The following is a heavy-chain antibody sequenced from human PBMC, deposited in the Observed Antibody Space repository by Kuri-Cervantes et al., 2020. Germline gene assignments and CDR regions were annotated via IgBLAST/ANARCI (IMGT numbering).Heavy chain of an antibody. CDR3: ARTGDYCGGECGWYFDL. V-gene: IGHV4-61*02. CDR1: GGSISSGGYH. J-gene: IGHJ2*01. CDR2: IYTSGST. D-gene: IGHD2-21*01. Sequence: LRLSCTVSGGSISSGGYHWSWIPQPAGKGLEWIGRIYTSGSTNYNPSLKSRVTISVDTSKNQFSLKLSSVTAADTAVYYCARTGDYCGGECGWYFDLWGRGTLVTVSS.